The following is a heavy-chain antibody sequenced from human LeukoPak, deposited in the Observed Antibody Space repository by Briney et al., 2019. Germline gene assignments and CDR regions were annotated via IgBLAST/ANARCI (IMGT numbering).Heavy chain of an antibody. V-gene: IGHV4-39*07. CDR1: GGSIGSGTYY. CDR3: ARFNGYSYGYVD. CDR2: IFYSGST. J-gene: IGHJ4*02. Sequence: SETLSLTCTVSGGSIGSGTYYWGWIRQSPGKGLEWIGSIFYSGSTNYNPSLKSRVTISVDTSKNQFSLKLSSVTAADTAVYYCARFNGYSYGYVDWGQGTLVTVSS. D-gene: IGHD5-18*01.